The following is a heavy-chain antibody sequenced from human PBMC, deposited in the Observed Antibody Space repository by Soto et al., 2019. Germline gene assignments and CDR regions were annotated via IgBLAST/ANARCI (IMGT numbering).Heavy chain of an antibody. J-gene: IGHJ3*02. Sequence: QVQLQQWGAGLLKPSETLSLTCAVYGGLSSGYYWSWIRQPPGQGLEWIGEINRSGSTIYNPSLQSRVTILVDTSKNQFSLKLSSVTAADTAVYFCARRGITAGGRDGLDIWGQGTMVTVSS. D-gene: IGHD6-13*01. CDR1: GGLSSGYY. CDR2: INRSGST. V-gene: IGHV4-34*01. CDR3: ARRGITAGGRDGLDI.